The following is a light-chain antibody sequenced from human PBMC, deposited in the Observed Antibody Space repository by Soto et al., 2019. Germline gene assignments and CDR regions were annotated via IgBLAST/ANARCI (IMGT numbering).Light chain of an antibody. CDR2: AVS. J-gene: IGLJ3*02. Sequence: QSVLTQPASASGSPGQSITISCTGTSSDVGGYNYVSWYQQHPGKAPKLMIYAVSKRPSGVPDRFSGSKSGNTASLTVSGLQAEDEADYYCSSYAGSNNWVFGGGTKVTVL. CDR3: SSYAGSNNWV. CDR1: SSDVGGYNY. V-gene: IGLV2-8*01.